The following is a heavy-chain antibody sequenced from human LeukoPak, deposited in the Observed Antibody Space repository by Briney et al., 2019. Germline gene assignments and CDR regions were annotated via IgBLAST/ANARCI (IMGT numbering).Heavy chain of an antibody. CDR2: INQDGSEK. V-gene: IGHV3-7*01. Sequence: GGSRRLSCVDSGFTFSRYSMSWVRQAPGQGLEWVANINQDGSEKYSVDSVKGRFTISRDNVKNSLYLQINSLRVEDTAVYYCARYYYYYMDVWGKGTTVTVSS. CDR1: GFTFSRYS. CDR3: ARYYYYYMDV. J-gene: IGHJ6*03.